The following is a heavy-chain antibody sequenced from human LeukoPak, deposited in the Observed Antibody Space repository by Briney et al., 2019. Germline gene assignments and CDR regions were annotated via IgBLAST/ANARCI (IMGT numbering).Heavy chain of an antibody. V-gene: IGHV4-4*07. CDR3: ARVSGYDWESFYDY. Sequence: SETLSLTCTLSGGSISIYRWSWIRQPAGKGLEWMGRIDTSGNTNYNPSLNGRVTMSVDTSKTQFYLNLRSVTAADTAVYYCARVSGYDWESFYDYWGQGTLVTVSS. CDR1: GGSISIYR. D-gene: IGHD5-12*01. CDR2: IDTSGNT. J-gene: IGHJ4*02.